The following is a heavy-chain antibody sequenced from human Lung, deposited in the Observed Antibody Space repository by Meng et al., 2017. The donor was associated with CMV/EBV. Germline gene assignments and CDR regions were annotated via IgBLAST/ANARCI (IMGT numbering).Heavy chain of an antibody. CDR3: AKVRVGHCSSTSCDDY. V-gene: IGHV3-30*02. D-gene: IGHD2-2*01. CDR1: GFTFSSYG. J-gene: IGHJ4*02. CDR2: IRYDGSNK. Sequence: GESLKISCAASGFTFSSYGMHWVRQAPGKGLEWVAFIRYDGSNKYYADSVKGRLTISRDNSKNTLYLQMNSLRAEDTAVYYCAKVRVGHCSSTSCDDYWGQGALVTVSS.